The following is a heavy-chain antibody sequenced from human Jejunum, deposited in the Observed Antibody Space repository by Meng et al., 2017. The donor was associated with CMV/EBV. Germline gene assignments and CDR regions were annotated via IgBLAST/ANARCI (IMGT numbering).Heavy chain of an antibody. V-gene: IGHV1-2*02. CDR1: EYTFTDYY. CDR2: LNPYTGDI. Sequence: ASEYTFTDYYVPWVRQAPGQGLEWLGYLNPYTGDINYAQKFQGRVSMTRDTPTNTAYMELTRLRSDDTALYYCAKDAGSFLDYYFDFWGQGTLVTVSS. CDR3: AKDAGSFLDYYFDF. J-gene: IGHJ4*02. D-gene: IGHD3-10*01.